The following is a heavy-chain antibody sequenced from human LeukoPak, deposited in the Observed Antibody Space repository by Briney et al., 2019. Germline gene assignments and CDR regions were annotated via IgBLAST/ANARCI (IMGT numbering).Heavy chain of an antibody. CDR1: GFTFSSYD. V-gene: IGHV3-13*05. CDR2: IGTAGDP. CDR3: ARGGRGRYFDRPDY. D-gene: IGHD3-9*01. Sequence: GGSLRLSCAASGFTFSSYDMHWVRQATGKGLEWVSAIGTAGDPYYPGSVKGRFTISRENAKNSLYLQMNSLRAGDTAVYYCARGGRGRYFDRPDYWGQGTLVTVSS. J-gene: IGHJ4*02.